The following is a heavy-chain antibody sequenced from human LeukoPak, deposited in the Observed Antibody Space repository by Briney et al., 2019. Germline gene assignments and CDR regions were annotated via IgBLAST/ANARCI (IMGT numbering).Heavy chain of an antibody. J-gene: IGHJ5*02. V-gene: IGHV4-39*01. Sequence: SETLSLTCTVSGGSISSSSYYWGWIRQPPGKGLEWIGSIYYSGSTYYNPSLKSRVTISVDTSKNQFSLKLSSVTAADTAVYYCAREVAVGIGAYNHWGQGTLVTVSS. CDR3: AREVAVGIGAYNH. CDR1: GGSISSSSYY. CDR2: IYYSGST. D-gene: IGHD6-13*01.